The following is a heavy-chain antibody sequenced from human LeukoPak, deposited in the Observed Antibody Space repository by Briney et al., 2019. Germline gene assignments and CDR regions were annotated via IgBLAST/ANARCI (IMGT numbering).Heavy chain of an antibody. CDR2: IIPIFGTA. CDR1: GGTFSSYA. CDR3: ATITMVRGVIGWFDP. J-gene: IGHJ5*02. V-gene: IGHV1-69*05. Sequence: SVKVSCKASGGTFSSYAISWVRQAPGQGLEWMGRIIPIFGTANYAQKIQGRVTITTDESTSTAYMELSSLRSEDTAVYYCATITMVRGVIGWFDPWGQGTLVTVSS. D-gene: IGHD3-10*01.